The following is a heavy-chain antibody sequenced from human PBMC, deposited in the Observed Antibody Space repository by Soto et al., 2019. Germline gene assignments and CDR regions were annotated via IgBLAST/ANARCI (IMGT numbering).Heavy chain of an antibody. D-gene: IGHD6-13*01. CDR2: INHSGST. Sequence: SETLSLTCAVYGGSFSGYYWSWIRQPPGKGLEWIGEINHSGSTNYNPSLKSRVTISVDTSKNQFSLKLSSVTAADTAVYYCARGVSRIAAWSIWGQGTLVTVSS. CDR3: ARGVSRIAAWSI. CDR1: GGSFSGYY. V-gene: IGHV4-34*01. J-gene: IGHJ4*02.